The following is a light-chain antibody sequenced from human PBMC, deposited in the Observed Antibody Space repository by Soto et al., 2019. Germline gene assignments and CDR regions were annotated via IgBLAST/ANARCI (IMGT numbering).Light chain of an antibody. Sequence: QSVLTQPPSVSGAPGQRVTISCTGSSSNIGAGYDVHWYQQLPGTAPKVLIYGNSNRPSGVPDRFSGSKSGTSTSLAITGLQPEDEADYYCQSYDSSLRGSVFGGGTKLTVL. CDR1: SSNIGAGYD. CDR2: GNS. CDR3: QSYDSSLRGSV. V-gene: IGLV1-40*01. J-gene: IGLJ2*01.